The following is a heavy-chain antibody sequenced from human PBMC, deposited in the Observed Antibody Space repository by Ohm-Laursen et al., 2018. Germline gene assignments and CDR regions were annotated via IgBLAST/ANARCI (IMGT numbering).Heavy chain of an antibody. D-gene: IGHD2-15*01. CDR1: GFTFTSCW. V-gene: IGHV3-7*01. CDR2: IKQDGSEK. J-gene: IGHJ4*02. CDR3: ARGSGEYVYY. Sequence: SLRLSCAASGFTFTSCWMSWVRQAPGKGLEWVANIKQDGSEKYYVDSVKGRFSISRDNAKNSLYLQMNSLRAEDTAVYYCARGSGEYVYYWGQGTLVTVSS.